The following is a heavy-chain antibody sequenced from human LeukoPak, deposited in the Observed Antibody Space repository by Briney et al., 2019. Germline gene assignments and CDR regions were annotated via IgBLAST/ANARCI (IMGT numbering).Heavy chain of an antibody. CDR3: ARAPYSGSYYSTYYFDY. CDR1: GGSTSSYF. Sequence: PSETLSLTCTVSGGSTSSYFWSWIQQPPGKGLEWIGYIYYSGSTNYNPSLKSRVTISVDTSKNQFSLKLSSVTAADTAVYYCARAPYSGSYYSTYYFDYWGQGTLVTVSS. J-gene: IGHJ4*02. V-gene: IGHV4-59*01. D-gene: IGHD1-26*01. CDR2: IYYSGST.